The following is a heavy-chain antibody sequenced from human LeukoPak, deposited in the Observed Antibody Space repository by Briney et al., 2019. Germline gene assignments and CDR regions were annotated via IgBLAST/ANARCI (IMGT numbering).Heavy chain of an antibody. CDR2: INPSGGST. V-gene: IGHV1-46*01. D-gene: IGHD3-22*01. CDR3: ARDNVAYYDSSGYYAPGDY. J-gene: IGHJ4*02. CDR1: GYTLTCYY. Sequence: ASVKVSCKASGYTLTCYYMHWVRQAPGQGLEWVGIINPSGGSTSYAQKFQGRVTMTRDMSTSTVYMELSSLRSEDTAVYYCARDNVAYYDSSGYYAPGDYWGQGTLVTVSS.